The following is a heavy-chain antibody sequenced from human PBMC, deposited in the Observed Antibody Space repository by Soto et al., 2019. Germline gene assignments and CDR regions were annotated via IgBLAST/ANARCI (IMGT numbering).Heavy chain of an antibody. CDR2: TYYNGNA. Sequence: SETLSLTCTVSGASIDRSNYYWDWIRQPPGKGLEWIGTTYYNGNAYYNPSLKSRVTMSVDTSKNQFSLKLTSVTAADTAVYYCASQKLDVPAYFDYWGQGALVTVSS. J-gene: IGHJ4*02. CDR3: ASQKLDVPAYFDY. D-gene: IGHD1-7*01. V-gene: IGHV4-39*01. CDR1: GASIDRSNYY.